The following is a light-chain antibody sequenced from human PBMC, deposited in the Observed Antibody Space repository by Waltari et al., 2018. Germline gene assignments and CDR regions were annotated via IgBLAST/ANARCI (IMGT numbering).Light chain of an antibody. J-gene: IGLJ1*01. CDR2: QVT. CDR1: SRAVGAYDY. CDR3: SSHTTTNTYV. Sequence: QSALTQPASVSGSPGQSITISCTGTSRAVGAYDYVSWYQQFPGIAPKLLISQVTNRPSGVSNRFSGSKSANTASLTISGLQAEDEAHYFCSSHTTTNTYVFGTGTKVTVL. V-gene: IGLV2-14*01.